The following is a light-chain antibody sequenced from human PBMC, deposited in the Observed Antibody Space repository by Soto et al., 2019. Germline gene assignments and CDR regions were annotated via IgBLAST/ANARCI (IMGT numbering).Light chain of an antibody. Sequence: QSALTQPASLSGSPGQSITISCTGTTSDIGGYKYVSWYQQHPGKAPKLMIYEVSNRPSGVSNRFSGSKSGNTASLTISGLEAEDEANYFCSSYGSGSTLVVFGGGTKLTVL. CDR1: TSDIGGYKY. J-gene: IGLJ2*01. CDR2: EVS. V-gene: IGLV2-14*01. CDR3: SSYGSGSTLVV.